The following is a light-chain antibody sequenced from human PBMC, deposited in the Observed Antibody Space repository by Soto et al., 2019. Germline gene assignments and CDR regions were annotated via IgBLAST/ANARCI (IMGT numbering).Light chain of an antibody. CDR1: QSVSRN. Sequence: EIVMTQSPATLSVSPGERATLSCRASQSVSRNLAWYQQKPGQAPRLLIYGASTRATGIPARFSGSGSGTEFTIPISSLQSEDFAVYYCLQYNNWPRTFGQGTKVE. V-gene: IGKV3-15*01. CDR2: GAS. CDR3: LQYNNWPRT. J-gene: IGKJ1*01.